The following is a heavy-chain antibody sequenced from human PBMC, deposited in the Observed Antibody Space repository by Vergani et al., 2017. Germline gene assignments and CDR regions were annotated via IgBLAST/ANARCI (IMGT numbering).Heavy chain of an antibody. CDR3: ARASWDDSNIPADYYYYGMDV. CDR2: ISSSSITI. J-gene: IGHJ6*02. V-gene: IGHV3-48*02. CDR1: GFTFSSYS. Sequence: EVQLVESGGGLVQPGGSLRLSCAASGFTFSSYSMNWVRQAPGKGLEWVSYISSSSITIYYADSVKGRFTISRDNAKNSLYLQMNSLRDEDTAVYYCARASWDDSNIPADYYYYGMDVWGQGTTVTVSS. D-gene: IGHD2-2*01.